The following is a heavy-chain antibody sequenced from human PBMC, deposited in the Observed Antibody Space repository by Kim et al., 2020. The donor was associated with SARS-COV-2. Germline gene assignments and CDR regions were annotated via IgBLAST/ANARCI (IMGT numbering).Heavy chain of an antibody. Sequence: SETLSLTCAVYGGSFSGYSWSWIRQPPGKGLEWIGAIHHSGNINDNPSLTSRITIAVDTSKNQFSLKFTSVTAADTAVYYCATGHFVDSFSYLDLWGRVT. CDR1: GGSFSGYS. J-gene: IGHJ2*01. CDR3: ATGHFVDSFSYLDL. V-gene: IGHV4-34*01. D-gene: IGHD4-17*01. CDR2: IHHSGNI.